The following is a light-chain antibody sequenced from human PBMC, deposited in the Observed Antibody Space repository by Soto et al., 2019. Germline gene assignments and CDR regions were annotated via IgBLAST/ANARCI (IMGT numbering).Light chain of an antibody. V-gene: IGLV1-47*02. Sequence: QAVVTQPPSASGTAGQVVTISCSGGDSNIESNSVYWYQHLPRMAPKLLIYYNNQRPSGVPDRFSGSRSGTSASLAIVGLRSEDEAVYYCAAWDASLSACVFGNGTKLTVL. J-gene: IGLJ1*01. CDR1: DSNIESNS. CDR2: YNN. CDR3: AAWDASLSACV.